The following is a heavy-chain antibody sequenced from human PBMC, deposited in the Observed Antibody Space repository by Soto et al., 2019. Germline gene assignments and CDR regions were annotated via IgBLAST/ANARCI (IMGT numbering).Heavy chain of an antibody. Sequence: GGSLRLSCAASGFTFSSYAMSWVRQAPGKGLEWVSAISGSGGSTYYADSVKGRFTISRDNSKNTLYLQMNSLRAEDTAVYYCAKTGASLDYYYYMDVWGKGTTVTVSS. CDR1: GFTFSSYA. CDR3: AKTGASLDYYYYMDV. D-gene: IGHD3-16*01. J-gene: IGHJ6*03. V-gene: IGHV3-23*01. CDR2: ISGSGGST.